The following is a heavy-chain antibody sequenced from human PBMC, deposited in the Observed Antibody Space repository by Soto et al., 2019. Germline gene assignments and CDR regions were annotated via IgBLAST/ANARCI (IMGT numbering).Heavy chain of an antibody. CDR1: GFTFSSYA. CDR2: ISGSGGST. D-gene: IGHD6-19*01. CDR3: AKEVYRQWLTQDYYYGMDV. Sequence: GGSLRLSCAASGFTFSSYAMSWVRQAPGKGLEWVSAISGSGGSTYYADSVKGRFTISRDNSKNTLYLQMNSLRAEDTAVYYCAKEVYRQWLTQDYYYGMDVWGQGTTVTVSS. J-gene: IGHJ6*02. V-gene: IGHV3-23*01.